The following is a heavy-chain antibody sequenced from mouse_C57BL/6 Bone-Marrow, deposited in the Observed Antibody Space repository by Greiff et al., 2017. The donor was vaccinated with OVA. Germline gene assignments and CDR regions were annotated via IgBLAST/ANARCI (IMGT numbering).Heavy chain of an antibody. CDR1: GFTFSSYA. CDR2: ISAGGSYT. J-gene: IGHJ4*01. V-gene: IGHV5-4*01. Sequence: EVHLVESGGGLVKPGGSLKLSCAASGFTFSSYAMSWVRQTPEQRLEWVATISAGGSYTSYPDNVKGRVTMSRDNAKNNLYLQMSHLKSEDTAMYSCARDERSHYYAMDYWGQGTSVTVSS. CDR3: ARDERSHYYAMDY.